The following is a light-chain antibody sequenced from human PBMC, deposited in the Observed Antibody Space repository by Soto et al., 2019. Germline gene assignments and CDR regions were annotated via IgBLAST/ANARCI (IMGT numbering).Light chain of an antibody. CDR2: EIN. CDR1: SSDVGAYDY. CDR3: SSYAGSYPYV. Sequence: QSALTQPPSASGSPGQSVTISCTGTSSDVGAYDYVSWYQQHPGKAPKLMIYEINKRPSGVPDRFSGSKSGNTASLTVSGLQAEDEADYYCSSYAGSYPYVFGTGTKVTVL. J-gene: IGLJ1*01. V-gene: IGLV2-8*01.